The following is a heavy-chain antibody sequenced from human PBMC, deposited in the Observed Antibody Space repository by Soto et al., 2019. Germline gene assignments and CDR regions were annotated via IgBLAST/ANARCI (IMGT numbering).Heavy chain of an antibody. Sequence: SLRLSCAASGFTFSSYGMHWVRQAPGKGLEWVAVISYDGSNKYYADSVKGRFTISRDNSKNTLYLQMNSLRAEDTAVYYCAKDLIVGATPYFDYWGQGTLVTVSS. CDR1: GFTFSSYG. CDR3: AKDLIVGATPYFDY. CDR2: ISYDGSNK. J-gene: IGHJ4*02. D-gene: IGHD1-26*01. V-gene: IGHV3-30*18.